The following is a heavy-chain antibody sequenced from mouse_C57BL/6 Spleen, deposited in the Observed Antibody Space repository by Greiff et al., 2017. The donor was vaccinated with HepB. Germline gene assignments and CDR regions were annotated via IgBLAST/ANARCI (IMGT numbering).Heavy chain of an antibody. J-gene: IGHJ3*01. V-gene: IGHV1-82*01. CDR2: IYPGDGDT. D-gene: IGHD1-1*01. Sequence: QLQQSGPELVKPGASVKISCKASGYAFSSSWMNWVKQRPGKGLEWIGRIYPGDGDTNYNGKFKGKATLTADKSSSTAYMQLSSLTSEDSAVYFCARQRSSLFAYWGQGTLVTVSA. CDR1: GYAFSSSW. CDR3: ARQRSSLFAY.